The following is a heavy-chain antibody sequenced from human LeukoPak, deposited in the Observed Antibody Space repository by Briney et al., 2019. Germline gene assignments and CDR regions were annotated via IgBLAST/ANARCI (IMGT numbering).Heavy chain of an antibody. Sequence: GGSLRLSCAASGFTFSSYSMNWVRQAPGKGLEWVSPISSSSSYIYYADSVKGRFTISRDNAKNSLYLQMNSLRAEDTAVYYCARRLAYCGGDCYSPHYYGMDVWGQGTTVTVSS. CDR1: GFTFSSYS. V-gene: IGHV3-21*01. CDR2: ISSSSSYI. J-gene: IGHJ6*02. D-gene: IGHD2-21*02. CDR3: ARRLAYCGGDCYSPHYYGMDV.